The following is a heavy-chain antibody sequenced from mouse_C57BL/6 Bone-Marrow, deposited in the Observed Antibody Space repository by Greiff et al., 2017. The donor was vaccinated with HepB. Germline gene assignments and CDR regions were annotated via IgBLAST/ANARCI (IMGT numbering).Heavy chain of an antibody. CDR2: IWSGGST. J-gene: IGHJ3*01. V-gene: IGHV2-2*01. CDR3: ARRALRSLAY. CDR1: GFSLTSYG. Sequence: VMLVESGPGLVQPSQSLSITCTVSGFSLTSYGVHWVRQSPGKGLEWLGVIWSGGSTDYNAAFISRLSISKDNSKSQVFFKMNSLQADDTAIYYCARRALRSLAYWGQGTLVTVSA. D-gene: IGHD1-1*01.